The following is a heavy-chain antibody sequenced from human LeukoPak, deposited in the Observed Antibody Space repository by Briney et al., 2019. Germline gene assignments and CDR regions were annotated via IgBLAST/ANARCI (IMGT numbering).Heavy chain of an antibody. D-gene: IGHD4-17*01. J-gene: IGHJ3*02. CDR1: GFTFDDYA. CDR3: AKEYGDPNAFDI. Sequence: PGRSLRLSCAASGFTFDDYAMHWVRRAPGKGLEWVSGISWNSGSIGYADSVKGRFTISRDNAKNSLYLQMNSLRAEDTALYYCAKEYGDPNAFDIWGQGTMVTVSS. CDR2: ISWNSGSI. V-gene: IGHV3-9*01.